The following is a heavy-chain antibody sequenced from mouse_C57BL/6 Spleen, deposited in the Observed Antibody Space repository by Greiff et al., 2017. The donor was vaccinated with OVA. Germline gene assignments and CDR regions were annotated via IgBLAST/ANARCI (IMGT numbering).Heavy chain of an antibody. J-gene: IGHJ4*01. D-gene: IGHD1-1*01. Sequence: QVQLKESGPELVKPGASVKISCKASGYAFSSSWMNWVKQRPGKGLEWIGRIYPGDGDTNYNGKFKGKATLTADKSSSTAYMQLSSLTSEDSAVYFCARDYYGSSYEYYAMDYWGQGTSVTVSS. CDR2: IYPGDGDT. CDR3: ARDYYGSSYEYYAMDY. V-gene: IGHV1-82*01. CDR1: GYAFSSSW.